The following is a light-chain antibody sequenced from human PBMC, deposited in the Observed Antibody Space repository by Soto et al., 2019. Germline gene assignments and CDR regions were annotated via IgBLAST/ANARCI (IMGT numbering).Light chain of an antibody. Sequence: QPVLTQPRSVSGSPGQSVTISCTGTSSDVGGYNYVSWYQQHPGKAPKVIIFDVSKRPSGVPDRFSGSKSGSTASLTISGLQAEDESDYYCSSFAGSSTLVFGGGTKLTVL. CDR1: SSDVGGYNY. CDR2: DVS. J-gene: IGLJ2*01. CDR3: SSFAGSSTLV. V-gene: IGLV2-11*01.